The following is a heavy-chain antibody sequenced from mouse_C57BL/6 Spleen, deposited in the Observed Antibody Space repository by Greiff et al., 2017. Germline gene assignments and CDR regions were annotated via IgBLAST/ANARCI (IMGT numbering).Heavy chain of an antibody. J-gene: IGHJ4*01. D-gene: IGHD3-2*02. CDR1: GYTFTSYW. CDR2: INPSSGNT. Sequence: QVHVKQPGAELVKPGASVKLSCKASGYTFTSYWMHWVKQRPGQGLEWIGYINPSSGNTKYNQKFKDKATLTVDKSSSTAYMQLSSLTYEDSADYYCAGGGSCCAMDYWGQGTSVTVSS. CDR3: AGGGSCCAMDY. V-gene: IGHV1-7*01.